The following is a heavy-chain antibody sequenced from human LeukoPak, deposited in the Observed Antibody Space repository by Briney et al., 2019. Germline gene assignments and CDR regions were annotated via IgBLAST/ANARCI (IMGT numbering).Heavy chain of an antibody. CDR1: GFTFSSYA. CDR2: ISGSGGST. V-gene: IGHV3-23*01. D-gene: IGHD3-22*01. J-gene: IGHJ3*02. CDR3: AKDHYYYDSSGYYGAFDI. Sequence: GGSLRLSCAASGFTFSSYAMSWVRQAPGKGLEWVSAISGSGGSTYYADSVKGRFTISRDNSKNTLYLQMNSLRAEDTAVYYCAKDHYYYDSSGYYGAFDIWGQGTMVTVSS.